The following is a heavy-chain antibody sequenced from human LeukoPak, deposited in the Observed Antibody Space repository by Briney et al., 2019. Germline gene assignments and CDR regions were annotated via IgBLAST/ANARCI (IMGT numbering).Heavy chain of an antibody. D-gene: IGHD6-19*01. V-gene: IGHV4-59*08. CDR1: GGSISSYY. CDR2: IYYSGST. Sequence: PSETLSLTCAVSGGSISSYYWSWIRQPPGKGLEWIGYIYYSGSTNYNPSLKSRVTISVDTSKNQFSLKLSSVTAADTAVYYCARHSSGWYFDYWGQGTLVTVSS. CDR3: ARHSSGWYFDY. J-gene: IGHJ4*02.